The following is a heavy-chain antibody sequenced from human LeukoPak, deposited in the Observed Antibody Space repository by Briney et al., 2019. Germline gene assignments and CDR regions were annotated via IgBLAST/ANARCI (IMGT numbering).Heavy chain of an antibody. J-gene: IGHJ4*02. CDR2: INHSGST. CDR1: GGSFSGYY. D-gene: IGHD2-15*01. V-gene: IGHV4-34*01. CDR3: ARARLLNY. Sequence: PSETLSLTCAVYGGSFSGYYWSWIRQPPGKGLEWIGEINHSGSTNYNPSLKSRVTISGDTSKNQFSLKLSSVTAADTAVYYCARARLLNYWGQGTLVTVSS.